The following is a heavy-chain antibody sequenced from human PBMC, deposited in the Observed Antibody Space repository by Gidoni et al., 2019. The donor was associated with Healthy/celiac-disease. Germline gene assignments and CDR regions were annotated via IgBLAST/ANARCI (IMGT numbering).Heavy chain of an antibody. CDR1: GFTFSSYS. J-gene: IGHJ5*02. Sequence: EVQLVESGVGLVKPGGSLRLSCAASGFTFSSYSMNWVRQAPGKGLEWVSSISSSSSYIYYADSVKGRFTISRDNAKNSLYLQMNSLRAEDTAVYYCARGGYSSSWANYNWFDPWGQGTLVTVSS. CDR3: ARGGYSSSWANYNWFDP. V-gene: IGHV3-21*01. CDR2: ISSSSSYI. D-gene: IGHD6-13*01.